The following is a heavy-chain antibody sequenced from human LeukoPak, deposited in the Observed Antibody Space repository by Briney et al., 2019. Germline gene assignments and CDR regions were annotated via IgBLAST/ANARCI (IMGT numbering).Heavy chain of an antibody. CDR2: ISGSGGST. J-gene: IGHJ5*02. D-gene: IGHD6-19*01. V-gene: IGHV3-23*01. CDR1: GFTFSSYA. CDR3: AKDKSGSGWYPWFDP. Sequence: GGSLRLSCAASGFTFSSYAMSWVRQAPGKGLEWVSAISGSGGSTYYADSVKGRFTISRDNSKNTLYLQMNSLRAEDTAVYYCAKDKSGSGWYPWFDPWGQGTLVTVSS.